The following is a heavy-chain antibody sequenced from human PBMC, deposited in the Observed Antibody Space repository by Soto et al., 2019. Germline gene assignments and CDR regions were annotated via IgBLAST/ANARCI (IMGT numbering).Heavy chain of an antibody. CDR2: IIPIFGTT. D-gene: IGHD2-21*02. CDR1: GGTFSNYP. CDR3: ARGLYCGGGCYSHFDY. J-gene: IGHJ4*02. V-gene: IGHV1-69*01. Sequence: VQLVQSGAEVKKPGSSVKVSCKASGGTFSNYPFIWVRQAPGQGLDWMGGIIPIFGTTDYGQRFLGRVTITADESTNTAYMELSSLRSDDTAVYYCARGLYCGGGCYSHFDYWGQGTLVTVSS.